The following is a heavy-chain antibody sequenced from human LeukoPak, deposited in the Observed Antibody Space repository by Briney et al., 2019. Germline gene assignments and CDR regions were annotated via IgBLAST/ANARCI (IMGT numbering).Heavy chain of an antibody. CDR2: INHSGST. Sequence: PETLSLTCAVYGGSFSVYYWSWIRQPPGKGLEWIGEINHSGSTNYNPSLKSRVTISVDTSKNQFSLKLSSVTAADTAVYYCARVKLRYFDWLSHFDYWGQGTLVTVSS. J-gene: IGHJ4*02. D-gene: IGHD3-9*01. CDR3: ARVKLRYFDWLSHFDY. CDR1: GGSFSVYY. V-gene: IGHV4-34*01.